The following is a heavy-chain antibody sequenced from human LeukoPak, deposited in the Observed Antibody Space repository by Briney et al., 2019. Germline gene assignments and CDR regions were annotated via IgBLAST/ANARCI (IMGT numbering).Heavy chain of an antibody. J-gene: IGHJ4*02. CDR3: AKTAMIKVIATSYPKGLNY. CDR1: GFRFSYNA. D-gene: IGHD2-21*01. V-gene: IGHV3-23*01. Sequence: GGSLRLSCAASGFRFSYNAMNWVRQAPGKGLEWVSGISGSGDSTYYADPVRGRFTISRDNSKETVYLQMTSLRADDTAVDYCAKTAMIKVIATSYPKGLNYWGQGALVTVSS. CDR2: ISGSGDST.